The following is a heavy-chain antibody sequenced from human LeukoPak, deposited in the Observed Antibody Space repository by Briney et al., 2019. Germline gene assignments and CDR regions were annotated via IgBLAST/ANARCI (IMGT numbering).Heavy chain of an antibody. V-gene: IGHV3-66*01. CDR2: IYSGGST. D-gene: IGHD3-22*01. CDR3: ARGGSYFDISGYYFY. Sequence: GGSLRLSCGASGFTFSNYAMGWVRQAPGKGLEWVSIIYSGGSTSYADSVKGRFTISRDNSKNTLYLQMNSLRTEDTAVYYCARGGSYFDISGYYFYWGQGTLVTVSS. J-gene: IGHJ4*02. CDR1: GFTFSNYA.